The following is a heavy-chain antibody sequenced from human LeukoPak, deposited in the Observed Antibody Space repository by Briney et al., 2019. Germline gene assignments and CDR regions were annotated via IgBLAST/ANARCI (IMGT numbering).Heavy chain of an antibody. CDR2: LYHDGDT. V-gene: IGHV3-53*01. D-gene: IGHD3-10*01. J-gene: IGHJ4*02. CDR3: AHGWASYGSGSSEYFDY. Sequence: GGSLRLSCAASGFTIKSNYMGWVRQAPGKGLEWVSVLYHDGDTYYADSVKGRFIISRDNSKNTLYLQMNTLRAEDTAVYYCAHGWASYGSGSSEYFDYWGQGSLVTVSS. CDR1: GFTIKSNY.